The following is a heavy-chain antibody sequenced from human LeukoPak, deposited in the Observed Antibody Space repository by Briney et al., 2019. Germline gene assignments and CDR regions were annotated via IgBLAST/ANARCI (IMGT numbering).Heavy chain of an antibody. CDR3: AKITQEGYSSSWYSYYYYMDV. J-gene: IGHJ6*03. CDR1: GGSISSYY. Sequence: SETLSLTCTVSGGSISSYYWSWIRQPPGKGLEWIGYIYYSGSTNYNPSLKSRVTISVDTSKNQFSLKLSSVTAADTAVYYCAKITQEGYSSSWYSYYYYMDVWGKGTTVTVSS. V-gene: IGHV4-59*01. D-gene: IGHD6-13*01. CDR2: IYYSGST.